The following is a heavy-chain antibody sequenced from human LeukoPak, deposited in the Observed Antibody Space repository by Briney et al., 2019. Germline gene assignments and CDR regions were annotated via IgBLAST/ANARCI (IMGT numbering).Heavy chain of an antibody. V-gene: IGHV4-59*01. CDR2: IYYSGST. D-gene: IGHD3-22*01. CDR3: ARDSGYYDSQVVFDY. Sequence: PSETLSLTCTVSGGSISSYYWSWIRQPPGKGLEWIGYIYYSGSTNYNPSLKSRVTISVDTSKNQFSLKLSSVTAADTAVYYCARDSGYYDSQVVFDYWGQGTLVTVSS. J-gene: IGHJ4*02. CDR1: GGSISSYY.